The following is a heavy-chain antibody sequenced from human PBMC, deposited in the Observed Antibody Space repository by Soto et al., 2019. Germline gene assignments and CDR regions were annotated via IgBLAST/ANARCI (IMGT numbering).Heavy chain of an antibody. CDR3: ARAPADVADHYYYYYYMDV. CDR1: GYTFTSYD. CDR2: MNPNSGNT. D-gene: IGHD3-16*01. Sequence: ASVKVSCKASGYTFTSYDINWVRQATGQGLEWMGWMNPNSGNTGYAQKFQGRVTMTRNTTISTAYMELSSLRSEDTAVYYCARAPADVADHYYYYYYMDVWGKGTTVTVSS. J-gene: IGHJ6*03. V-gene: IGHV1-8*01.